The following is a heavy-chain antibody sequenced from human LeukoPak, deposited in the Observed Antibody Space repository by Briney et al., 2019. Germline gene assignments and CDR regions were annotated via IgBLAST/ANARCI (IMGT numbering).Heavy chain of an antibody. CDR2: ISAYNGNT. Sequence: GASVKVSYKASGYTFTSYGISWVRQAPGQGLEWMGWISAYNGNTNYAQKLQGRVTMTTDTSTSTAYMELRSLRSDDTAVYYCARGRLFGTSGDCYSWGQGTLVTVSS. D-gene: IGHD2-21*02. J-gene: IGHJ4*02. V-gene: IGHV1-18*01. CDR3: ARGRLFGTSGDCYS. CDR1: GYTFTSYG.